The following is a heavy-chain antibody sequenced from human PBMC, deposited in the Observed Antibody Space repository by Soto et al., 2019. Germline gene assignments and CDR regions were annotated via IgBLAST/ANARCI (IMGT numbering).Heavy chain of an antibody. Sequence: SETLSLTCTVSGGSISSGGYYWSWIRQHPGKGLEWIGYIYYSGSTYYNPSLKSRVTISVDTSKNQFSLKLSSVTAADTAVYYYARVGRFLEWLPYYMDVWGKGTTVTVSS. J-gene: IGHJ6*03. CDR2: IYYSGST. CDR1: GGSISSGGYY. CDR3: ARVGRFLEWLPYYMDV. D-gene: IGHD3-3*01. V-gene: IGHV4-31*03.